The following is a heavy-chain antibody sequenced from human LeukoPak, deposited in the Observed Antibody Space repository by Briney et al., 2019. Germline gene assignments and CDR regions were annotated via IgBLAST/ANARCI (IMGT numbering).Heavy chain of an antibody. CDR3: AHLPNGHDDYGDYRLAYYFDY. Sequence: SVKVSCKASGGTFSSYAISWVRQATGQGLEWMGGIIPIFGTANYAQKFQGRVTITADESTSTAYMELSSLRSEDTAVYYCAHLPNGHDDYGDYRLAYYFDYWGQGTLVTVSS. V-gene: IGHV1-69*13. J-gene: IGHJ4*02. CDR1: GGTFSSYA. D-gene: IGHD4-17*01. CDR2: IIPIFGTA.